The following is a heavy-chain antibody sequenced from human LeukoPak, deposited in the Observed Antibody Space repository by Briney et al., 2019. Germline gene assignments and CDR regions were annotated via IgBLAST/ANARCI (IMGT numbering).Heavy chain of an antibody. D-gene: IGHD1-26*01. Sequence: PGGSLRLSCTASGFTFSNHWMSWVRQAPGKGLEWAANMKQDGSEKYYVDSVKGRFTISRDNAKNSLYLQMNSLRAEDTAVYYCARGGGSYYNYWGQGTLVTVSS. J-gene: IGHJ4*02. CDR2: MKQDGSEK. CDR3: ARGGGSYYNY. V-gene: IGHV3-7*04. CDR1: GFTFSNHW.